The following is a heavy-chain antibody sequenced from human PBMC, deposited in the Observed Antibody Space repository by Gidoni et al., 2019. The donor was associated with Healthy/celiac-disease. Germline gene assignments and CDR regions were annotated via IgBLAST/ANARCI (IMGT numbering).Heavy chain of an antibody. CDR1: GFTFSSYS. CDR2: IISSSSTI. CDR3: ARDLSHYYYDRSIYFDY. Sequence: EVQLVESGGGLVQPGGSLRLSCEASGFTFSSYSMNWVRQAPGKGLEWVSYIISSSSTIYYADSVKGRFTISRDNAKNSLYLQMNSLRAEDTAVYYCARDLSHYYYDRSIYFDYWGQGTLVTVSS. V-gene: IGHV3-48*01. J-gene: IGHJ4*02. D-gene: IGHD3-22*01.